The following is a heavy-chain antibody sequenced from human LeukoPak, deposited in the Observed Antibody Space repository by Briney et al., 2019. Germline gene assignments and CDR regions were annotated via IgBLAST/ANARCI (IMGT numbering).Heavy chain of an antibody. CDR2: IYPGDSDT. Sequence: GESLHTSCKGSGYSITSYWIGWLRPMPGKGLEWMGIIYPGDSDTRYSPSFQGQVTISADKSISTAYLQWSSLKAADTAMYYCARHDQLVATIGYWGQGTLVTVSS. CDR3: ARHDQLVATIGY. V-gene: IGHV5-51*01. CDR1: GYSITSYW. J-gene: IGHJ4*02. D-gene: IGHD5-12*01.